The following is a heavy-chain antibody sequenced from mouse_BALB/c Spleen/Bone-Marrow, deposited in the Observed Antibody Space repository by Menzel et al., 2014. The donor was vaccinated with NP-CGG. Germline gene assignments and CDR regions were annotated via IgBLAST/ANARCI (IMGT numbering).Heavy chain of an antibody. CDR2: IDPSDSYT. V-gene: IGHV1-69*02. CDR3: ARWLLRYYAMDD. J-gene: IGHJ4*01. D-gene: IGHD2-3*01. CDR1: GYTFTSYW. Sequence: AELVKPGASVKLSCKASGYTFTSYWMHWVKQRPGQGLEWIGEIDPSDSYTNYNQKFKGKATLTVDKSSSTAYMQLSSLTSEDSAVYFCARWLLRYYAMDDWGQGTSVTVSS.